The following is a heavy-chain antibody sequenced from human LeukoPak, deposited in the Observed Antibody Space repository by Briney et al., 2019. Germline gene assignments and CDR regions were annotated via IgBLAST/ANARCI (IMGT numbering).Heavy chain of an antibody. CDR2: IYSGGST. CDR3: ARKGRRSGPTGPGGRLY. D-gene: IGHD6-19*01. CDR1: GFTVSSNY. Sequence: GGSLRLSCAASGFTVSSNYMSWVRQAPGKGLEWVSVIYSGGSTYYADSVKGRFTISRDNSKNTLYLQMNSLRAEDTAVYYCARKGRRSGPTGPGGRLYWGQGTLVTVSS. J-gene: IGHJ4*02. V-gene: IGHV3-53*01.